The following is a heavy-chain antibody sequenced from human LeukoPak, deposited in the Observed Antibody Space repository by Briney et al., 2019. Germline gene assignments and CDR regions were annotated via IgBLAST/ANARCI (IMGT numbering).Heavy chain of an antibody. J-gene: IGHJ4*02. Sequence: SVKVTCKVSGGTFSSYPISWVRQAPRQGLEWRGEITPIFGQGQNAEKFQGRVTIVAVELTTSDNMVFISLSFDDTAVYDVAKNARVASTSGLNYWGQGTLVTVSS. CDR3: AKNARVASTSGLNY. D-gene: IGHD5-12*01. CDR1: GGTFSSYP. V-gene: IGHV1-69*13. CDR2: ITPIFGQG.